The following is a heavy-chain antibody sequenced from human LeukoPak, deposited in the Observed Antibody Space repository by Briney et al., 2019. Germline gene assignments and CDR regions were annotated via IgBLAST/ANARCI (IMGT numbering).Heavy chain of an antibody. V-gene: IGHV4-59*01. D-gene: IGHD2-2*01. J-gene: IGHJ6*02. CDR1: GGSISSYY. CDR3: ARDLRYRSSTSCLKYYYYGMDV. Sequence: SETPSLTCTVSGGSISSYYWSWIRQPPGKGLEWIGYIYYSGSTNYNPSLKSRVTISVDTSKNQFSLKLSSVTAADTAVYYCARDLRYRSSTSCLKYYYYGMDVWGQGTTVTVSS. CDR2: IYYSGST.